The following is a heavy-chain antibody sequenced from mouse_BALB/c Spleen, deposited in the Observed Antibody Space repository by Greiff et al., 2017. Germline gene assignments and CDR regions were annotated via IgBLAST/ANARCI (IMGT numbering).Heavy chain of an antibody. J-gene: IGHJ2*01. CDR2: IYPGDGDT. V-gene: IGHV1-82*01. CDR1: GYAFSSSW. Sequence: QVQLQQSGPELVKPGASVKISCKASGYAFSSSWMNWVKQRPGQGLEWIGRIYPGDGDTNYNGKFKGKATLTADKSSSTAYMQLSSLTSVDSAVYFCARSRGVPDYWGQGTTLTVSS. CDR3: ARSRGVPDY. D-gene: IGHD2-14*01.